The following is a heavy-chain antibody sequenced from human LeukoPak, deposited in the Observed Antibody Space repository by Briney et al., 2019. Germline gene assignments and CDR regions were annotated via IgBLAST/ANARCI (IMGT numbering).Heavy chain of an antibody. CDR1: GASIRSHY. V-gene: IGHV4-59*11. CDR2: IYYSGST. D-gene: IGHD3-3*01. J-gene: IGHJ5*02. Sequence: SETLSLTCTVSGASIRSHYWSWIRQPPGKGLEWIGYIYYSGSTNYNPSLKSRVTISVDTSKNQFSLKLSSVSAADTAVYYCARALWEDFWSGYYEGNWFDPWGQGTLVTVSS. CDR3: ARALWEDFWSGYYEGNWFDP.